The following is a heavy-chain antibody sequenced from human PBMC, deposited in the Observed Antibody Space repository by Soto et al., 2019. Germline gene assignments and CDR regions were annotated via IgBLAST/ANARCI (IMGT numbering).Heavy chain of an antibody. CDR1: GFTFSDHY. CDR2: TRNKANSYTT. V-gene: IGHV3-72*01. Sequence: EVQLVESGGGLVQPGGSLRLSCAASGFTFSDHYMDWVRQAPGKGLEWVGRTRNKANSYTTEYAASVKGRFTISRDDSKNSLYLQMNSLKTEDTAVYYCARVHFRNWFDHWGQGTLVTVSS. J-gene: IGHJ5*02. CDR3: ARVHFRNWFDH. D-gene: IGHD3-3*02.